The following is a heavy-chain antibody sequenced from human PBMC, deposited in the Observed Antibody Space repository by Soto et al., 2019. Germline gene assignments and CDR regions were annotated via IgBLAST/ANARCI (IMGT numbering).Heavy chain of an antibody. D-gene: IGHD6-19*01. CDR2: LSGSGTST. J-gene: IGHJ4*02. V-gene: IGHV3-23*01. CDR3: AKATTNGGWFNPFDS. CDR1: GFSFVNYA. Sequence: EVQLLESGGGLVQPGGSLRLSCAASGFSFVNYAMNLVRQAPGKGLEWVSGLSGSGTSTYYADSVKGRFTISRDNSRDTLLLQMNSLTADDTAVYYCAKATTNGGWFNPFDSWGQGALVTVSS.